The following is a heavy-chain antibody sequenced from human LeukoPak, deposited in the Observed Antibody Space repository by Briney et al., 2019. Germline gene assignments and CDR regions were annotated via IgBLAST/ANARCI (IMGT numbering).Heavy chain of an antibody. J-gene: IGHJ4*02. Sequence: GGSLRLSCAASGFTFSSYWMTWVRQAPGKGLEWVANIKQDGSERNYVDSVRGRFTISRDNAKNSLYLQMNTLRDEDTAVYYCATGAGCGYWGQGALVTVSS. CDR3: ATGAGCGY. V-gene: IGHV3-7*03. CDR1: GFTFSSYW. CDR2: IKQDGSER. D-gene: IGHD6-19*01.